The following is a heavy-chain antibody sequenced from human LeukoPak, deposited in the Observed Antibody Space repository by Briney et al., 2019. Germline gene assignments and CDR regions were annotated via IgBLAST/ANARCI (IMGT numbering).Heavy chain of an antibody. V-gene: IGHV4-4*07. CDR2: IYTSGST. CDR1: GGSISSYY. Sequence: SETLSLTCTVSGGSISSYYWSWTRQPAGKGLEWIGRIYTSGSTNYNPSLKSRVTMSVDTSKNQFSLKLSSVTAADTAVYYCARVHRYSGDAFDIWGQGTMVTVSS. D-gene: IGHD6-13*01. J-gene: IGHJ3*02. CDR3: ARVHRYSGDAFDI.